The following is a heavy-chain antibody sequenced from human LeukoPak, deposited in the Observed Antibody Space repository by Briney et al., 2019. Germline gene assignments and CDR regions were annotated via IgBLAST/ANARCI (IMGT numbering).Heavy chain of an antibody. V-gene: IGHV1-2*02. D-gene: IGHD3-3*01. CDR1: GYTFTGYY. Sequence: GASVKVSCKASGYTFTGYYMHWVRQAPGQGLEWMGWINPNSGGTNYAQKFQGRVTMTRDTSISTAYMELSRLRSDDTAVYYCARAGKGVLRFLGWLSASFYYYYMDVWGKGTTVTVSS. J-gene: IGHJ6*03. CDR2: INPNSGGT. CDR3: ARAGKGVLRFLGWLSASFYYYYMDV.